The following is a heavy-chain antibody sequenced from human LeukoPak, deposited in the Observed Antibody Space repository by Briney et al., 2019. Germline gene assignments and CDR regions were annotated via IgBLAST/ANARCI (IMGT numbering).Heavy chain of an antibody. CDR2: IYYSGST. Sequence: SETLSLTCTVSGGSISSYYWSWIRQPPGKGLEWIGYIYYSGSTDYNLSLKSRVTILVDTSKNQFSLKLSSVTAADTAVYYCARHEARYSSGWLVYWGQGTLVTVSS. CDR1: GGSISSYY. D-gene: IGHD6-19*01. J-gene: IGHJ4*02. CDR3: ARHEARYSSGWLVY. V-gene: IGHV4-59*08.